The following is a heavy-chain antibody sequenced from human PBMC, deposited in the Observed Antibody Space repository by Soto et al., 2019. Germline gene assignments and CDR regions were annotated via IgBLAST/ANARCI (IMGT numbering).Heavy chain of an antibody. CDR1: GDSLTNGTYY. J-gene: IGHJ4*02. V-gene: IGHV4-31*03. CDR3: AREDRPGISYFDL. Sequence: QVHLQESGPGLVQPSQTLSLTCTVSGDSLTNGTYYWTWIRQHPGKGLEWIGYIYHSGRTNYNPSLKSRICMSVDTSENQFSLKLCSVTAADAAVYFCAREDRPGISYFDLWGQGTLVTVSS. D-gene: IGHD2-2*01. CDR2: IYHSGRT.